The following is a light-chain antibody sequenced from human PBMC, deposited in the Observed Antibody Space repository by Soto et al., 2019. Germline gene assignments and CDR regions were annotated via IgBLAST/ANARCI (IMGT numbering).Light chain of an antibody. CDR3: ATWYGSLPGEV. CDR1: SSNIGNNY. CDR2: DNN. J-gene: IGLJ2*01. Sequence: QSVLTQSPSVSAAPGQKVTISCSGSSSNIGNNYVSWYQQLPGTAPKLLIYDNNKRPSGIPDRFSGSKSGTSGTLDITGLQTGDEADYYCATWYGSLPGEVFGGGTK. V-gene: IGLV1-51*01.